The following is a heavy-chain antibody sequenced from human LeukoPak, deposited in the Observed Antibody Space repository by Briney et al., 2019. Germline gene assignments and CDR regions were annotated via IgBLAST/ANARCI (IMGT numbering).Heavy chain of an antibody. D-gene: IGHD3-3*01. CDR2: IYYSGST. V-gene: IGHV4-59*08. CDR3: ARQGGYDFWSGYFDY. CDR1: GGSISSYY. Sequence: PSETLSLTCTVSGGSISSYYWSWLRQPPGKGLEWIGYIYYSGSTNYNPSLKSRVTISVDTSKNQFSLKLSSVTAADTAVYYCARQGGYDFWSGYFDYWGQGTLVTVSS. J-gene: IGHJ4*02.